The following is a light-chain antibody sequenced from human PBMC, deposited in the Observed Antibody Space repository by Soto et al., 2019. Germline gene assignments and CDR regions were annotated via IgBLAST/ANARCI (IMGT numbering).Light chain of an antibody. V-gene: IGLV3-21*02. CDR2: ADD. J-gene: IGLJ1*01. Sequence: SYELTQPPSVSVAPGQTARITCGGNNIGSKSVHWYQQKPGQAPVLVVYADDDRPSGIPERISGSNSGNTATLTISRVEAGYEADYYCQLWDSTRDHHVFGSGTKLTVL. CDR1: NIGSKS. CDR3: QLWDSTRDHHV.